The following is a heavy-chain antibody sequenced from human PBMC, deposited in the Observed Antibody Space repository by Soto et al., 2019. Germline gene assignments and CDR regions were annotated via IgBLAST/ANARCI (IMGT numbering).Heavy chain of an antibody. V-gene: IGHV4-30-4*01. CDR3: AREIMPLTNECYFDL. D-gene: IGHD2-8*01. CDR1: GGSISGGVHS. J-gene: IGHJ2*01. CDR2: IFDSGST. Sequence: NPSETLSLTCTVSGGSISGGVHSWSWIRQPPGKGLEWIGHIFDSGSTYYNPSLKSRLTISVDTSKNQFSLRLSSVTAADTAVYYCAREIMPLTNECYFDLWGRGTLVTVSS.